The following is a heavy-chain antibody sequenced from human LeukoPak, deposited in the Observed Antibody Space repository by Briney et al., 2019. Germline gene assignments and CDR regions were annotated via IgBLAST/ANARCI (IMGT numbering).Heavy chain of an antibody. J-gene: IGHJ6*03. CDR3: ARMNVSLLPAAILYYYYYMDV. CDR2: IYTSGST. Sequence: SQTLSLTCTVSGGSISSGSYYWRWIRQPAGKGLEWGGRIYTSGSTNYNPSLKSPVTISVDTSKNQFSLKLSSVTAADTAVYYCARMNVSLLPAAILYYYYYMDVWGKGTTVTVSS. D-gene: IGHD2-2*01. CDR1: GGSISSGSYY. V-gene: IGHV4-61*02.